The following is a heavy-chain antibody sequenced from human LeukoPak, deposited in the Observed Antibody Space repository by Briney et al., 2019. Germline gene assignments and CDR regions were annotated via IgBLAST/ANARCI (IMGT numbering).Heavy chain of an antibody. CDR1: GYTFIDNY. D-gene: IGHD2-15*01. J-gene: IGHJ6*03. CDR2: INPHNGGT. CDR3: AREAASFGTSFGYMDV. V-gene: IGHV1-2*02. Sequence: ASVKVSCKASGYTFIDNYIHWVRQAPGQGLEWMGWINPHNGGTKYALKFQGRVTMTSDRSTTTVYMEVTRLRSDDTAVFYCAREAASFGTSFGYMDVWSKGTTVTDAS.